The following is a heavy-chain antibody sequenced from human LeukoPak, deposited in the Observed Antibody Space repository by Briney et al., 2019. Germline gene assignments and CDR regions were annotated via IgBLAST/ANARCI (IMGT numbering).Heavy chain of an antibody. Sequence: ASVKVSCKASGYTFTSYDINWVRQATGQGLEWMGWMNPNSGNTGYAQKFQGRVTITRNTSISTAYMELCSLRSEDTAVYYCARVSSPRGDYYYYMDVWGKGTTVTVSS. CDR3: ARVSSPRGDYYYYMDV. CDR1: GYTFTSYD. J-gene: IGHJ6*03. CDR2: MNPNSGNT. D-gene: IGHD2-8*01. V-gene: IGHV1-8*03.